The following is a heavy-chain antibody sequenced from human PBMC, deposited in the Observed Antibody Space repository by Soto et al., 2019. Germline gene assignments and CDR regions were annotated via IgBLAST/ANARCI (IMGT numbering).Heavy chain of an antibody. CDR2: LYNAGST. J-gene: IGHJ3*02. Sequence: PSETLSLTCTVSGGYISRYYWSWIRQPPGKGLEWIGYLYNAGSTIYNPSLKSRVTISVDMSQNQFSLKLSSVTAADTAVYYCARVGPAVTPDAFDIWGKGTMVTVSS. D-gene: IGHD4-17*01. CDR1: GGYISRYY. V-gene: IGHV4-59*12. CDR3: ARVGPAVTPDAFDI.